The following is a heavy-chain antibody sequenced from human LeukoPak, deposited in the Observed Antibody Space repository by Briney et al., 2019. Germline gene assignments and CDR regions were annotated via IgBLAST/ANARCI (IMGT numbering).Heavy chain of an antibody. CDR2: LYHSGSS. D-gene: IGHD2-8*02. CDR3: ARDDSTSYWNY. Sequence: PSETLSLTCTVSGGSISSSSYYWGWIRQPPGKGPEWIGSLYHSGSSYYNPSLKSRVTISVDTSRNQFSLKLYSVTAADTAMYYCARDDSTSYWNYWGQGTLVTVSS. J-gene: IGHJ4*02. V-gene: IGHV4-39*07. CDR1: GGSISSSSYY.